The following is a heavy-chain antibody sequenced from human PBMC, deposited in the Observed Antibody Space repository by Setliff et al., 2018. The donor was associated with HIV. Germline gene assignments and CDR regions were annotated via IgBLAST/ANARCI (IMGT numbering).Heavy chain of an antibody. CDR2: INEDGTER. CDR1: GFTVSSSY. Sequence: GGSLRLSCAASGFTVSSSYMSWVRQAPGKGLEWVANINEDGTERNCVDSVKGRFTISKDNAKNSFYLQMNSLRAEDTAVYYCTKGHYTTSGWGQGTLVTVSS. CDR3: TKGHYTTSG. J-gene: IGHJ4*02. D-gene: IGHD2-2*02. V-gene: IGHV3-7*01.